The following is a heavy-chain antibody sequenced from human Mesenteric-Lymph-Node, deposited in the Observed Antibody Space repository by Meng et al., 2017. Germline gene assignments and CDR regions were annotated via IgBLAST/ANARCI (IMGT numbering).Heavy chain of an antibody. CDR3: GKAPHY. CDR2: LYYSGNT. Sequence: GSLRLSCTVSGDSLSSGTYYWGWIRQPPGKGLEWIGSLYYSGNTYYNPSLRSRVTISIDTSKNQFSLKLNSVTAADTAVYYCGKAPHYWGQGTLVTVSS. J-gene: IGHJ4*02. CDR1: GDSLSSGTYY. V-gene: IGHV4-39*07.